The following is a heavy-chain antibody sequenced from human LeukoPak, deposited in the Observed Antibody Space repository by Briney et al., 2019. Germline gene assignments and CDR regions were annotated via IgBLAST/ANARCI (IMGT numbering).Heavy chain of an antibody. CDR2: MNPNSGNT. J-gene: IGHJ4*02. D-gene: IGHD4-23*01. Sequence: ASVKVSCKASGYTFTSYDINWVRQATGQGLEWMGWMNPNSGNTGYAQKFQGRVTMTRNTSISTAYMELSSLRSEDTAVYYCARVRESDYGGNPPKMGDYWGQGTLVTVSS. V-gene: IGHV1-8*01. CDR3: ARVRESDYGGNPPKMGDY. CDR1: GYTFTSYD.